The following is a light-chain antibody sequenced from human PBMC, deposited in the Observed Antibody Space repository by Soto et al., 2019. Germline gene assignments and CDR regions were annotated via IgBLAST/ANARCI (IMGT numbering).Light chain of an antibody. V-gene: IGLV2-14*01. Sequence: QSALTQPASVSGSPGQSITISCTGTSSDVGGYNYVSWYQQHPGKAPKLMIYDVSNRPSGVSNRFSGSKSGNTASLTISGLQAEDETDYYCSSYTNSSPLVLFGGGTQLTVL. CDR2: DVS. CDR1: SSDVGGYNY. J-gene: IGLJ2*01. CDR3: SSYTNSSPLVL.